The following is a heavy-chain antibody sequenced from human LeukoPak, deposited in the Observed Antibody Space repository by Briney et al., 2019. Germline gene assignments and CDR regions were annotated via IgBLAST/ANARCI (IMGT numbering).Heavy chain of an antibody. CDR3: ARQGYTASHYFLDY. D-gene: IGHD3-16*02. Sequence: SETLSLTCTVSSGSINSYYWGWVRQPAGRGLEWIGRIYTTGIANYNPSLQSRLTMSVDTSKRQFSLNLRSVTAADTAIYYCARQGYTASHYFLDYWSQGTLVTVSA. CDR1: SGSINSYY. V-gene: IGHV4-4*07. CDR2: IYTTGIA. J-gene: IGHJ4*02.